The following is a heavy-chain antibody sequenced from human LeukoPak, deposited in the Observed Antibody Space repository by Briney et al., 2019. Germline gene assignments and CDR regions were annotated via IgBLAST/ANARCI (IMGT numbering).Heavy chain of an antibody. D-gene: IGHD5-12*01. CDR1: GFTFSSYS. CDR2: ISSSSSYI. V-gene: IGHV3-21*04. CDR3: AKDLGYESLDYFDY. Sequence: PGGSLRLSCAASGFTFSSYSMNWVRQAPGKGLEWVSSISSSSSYIYYADSVKGRFTISRDNAKNSLYLQMNSLRTEDTALYYCAKDLGYESLDYFDYWGQGTLVTVSS. J-gene: IGHJ4*02.